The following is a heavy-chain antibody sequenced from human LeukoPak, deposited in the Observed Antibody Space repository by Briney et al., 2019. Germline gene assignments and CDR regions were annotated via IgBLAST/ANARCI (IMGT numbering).Heavy chain of an antibody. CDR3: ARDMTYCGGDCYWNWFDP. V-gene: IGHV4-4*07. CDR2: IYTSGST. D-gene: IGHD2-21*02. CDR1: GGSFSGYY. Sequence: PSETLSLTCAVYGGSFSGYYWSWIHQPPGKGLEWIGRIYTSGSTNYNPSLKSRVTMSVDTSKNQFSLKLSSVTAADTAVYYCARDMTYCGGDCYWNWFDPWGQGTLVTVSS. J-gene: IGHJ5*02.